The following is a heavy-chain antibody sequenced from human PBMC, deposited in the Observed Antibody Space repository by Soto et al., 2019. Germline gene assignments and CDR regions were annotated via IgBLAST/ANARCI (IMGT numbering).Heavy chain of an antibody. CDR3: ARGKVAARAYYYYGMDV. V-gene: IGHV1-8*01. J-gene: IGHJ6*02. CDR2: MNPNSGNT. Sequence: ASVKVSCKASGYTFTSYDINWVRQATGHGLEWMGWMNPNSGNTGYAQKFQGRVTMTRNTSISTAYMELSSLRSEDTAVYYCARGKVAARAYYYYGMDVWGQGTTVTVSS. CDR1: GYTFTSYD. D-gene: IGHD6-6*01.